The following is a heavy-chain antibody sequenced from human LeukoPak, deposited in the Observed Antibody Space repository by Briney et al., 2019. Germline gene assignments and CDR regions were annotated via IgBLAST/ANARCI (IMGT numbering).Heavy chain of an antibody. CDR3: ARVGSMTARPFVSIDY. Sequence: SETLSLTCTVSGVSISSYYWRWIRQPAGKGLQWIGRIHTSGSTDYNPSLGRRVTMSVDTSKNQFSLKLSSVTAADTAVYYCARVGSMTARPFVSIDYWGQGTLVTVSS. CDR1: GVSISSYY. CDR2: IHTSGST. J-gene: IGHJ4*02. D-gene: IGHD6-6*01. V-gene: IGHV4-4*07.